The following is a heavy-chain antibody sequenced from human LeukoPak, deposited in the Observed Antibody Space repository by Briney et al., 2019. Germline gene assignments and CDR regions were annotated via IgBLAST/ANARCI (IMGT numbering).Heavy chain of an antibody. Sequence: GASVTVSCKTSGYTFNTYDITWVRQAPGQGLEWMGWISAYDGNKNYAQEFQGRLTMTTESSTRTAYMELRSLTSDDTAVYYCARMTTVTRSSWSWGPKKIGQEVNWFDPWGQGTLVIVSS. CDR3: ARMTTVTRSSWSWGPKKIGQEVNWFDP. D-gene: IGHD4-17*01. J-gene: IGHJ5*02. CDR2: ISAYDGNK. CDR1: GYTFNTYD. V-gene: IGHV1-18*01.